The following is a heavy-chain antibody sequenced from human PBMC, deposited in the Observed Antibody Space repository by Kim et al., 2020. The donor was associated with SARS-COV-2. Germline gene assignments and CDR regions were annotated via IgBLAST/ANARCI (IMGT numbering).Heavy chain of an antibody. Sequence: GGSLRLSCAASGFTFSGYAMNWVRQAPGKGLERVSAISGSGDSTYSADSVKGRFTMSRDNSKNTLYLQMYSLRAEDTAVYYCAKGSGTKSFDYWGQGTLVTVSS. D-gene: IGHD2-15*01. V-gene: IGHV3-23*01. CDR3: AKGSGTKSFDY. J-gene: IGHJ4*02. CDR2: ISGSGDST. CDR1: GFTFSGYA.